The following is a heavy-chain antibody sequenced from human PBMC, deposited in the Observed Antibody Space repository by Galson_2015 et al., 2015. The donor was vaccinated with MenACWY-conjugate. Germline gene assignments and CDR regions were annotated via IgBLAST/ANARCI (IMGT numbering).Heavy chain of an antibody. D-gene: IGHD2/OR15-2a*01. Sequence: PALVKPTQTLTLTCTFSGFSLSTSGLCVSWIRQPPGKALEWLARIDWDDDKYYSTSLKTRLTISKGTSKNQVVLTMTNMDPVDTATYYCARSILTGMDVWGQGTTVTVSS. J-gene: IGHJ6*02. CDR1: GFSLSTSGLC. CDR3: ARSILTGMDV. V-gene: IGHV2-70*11. CDR2: IDWDDDK.